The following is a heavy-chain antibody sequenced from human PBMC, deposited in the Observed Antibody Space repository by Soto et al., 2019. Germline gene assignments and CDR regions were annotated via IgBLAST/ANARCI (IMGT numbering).Heavy chain of an antibody. J-gene: IGHJ6*02. Sequence: QVQLVESGGGLVKPGGSLRLSCAASGFTFSDYYMSWIRQAPGKGLEWVSYISSSSSYTNYADSVKGRFTISRDNAKNSLYLQMNSLRAEDTAVYYCAREYSSSWFEGYYYGMDVWGQGTTVTVSS. CDR1: GFTFSDYY. CDR2: ISSSSSYT. CDR3: AREYSSSWFEGYYYGMDV. V-gene: IGHV3-11*06. D-gene: IGHD6-13*01.